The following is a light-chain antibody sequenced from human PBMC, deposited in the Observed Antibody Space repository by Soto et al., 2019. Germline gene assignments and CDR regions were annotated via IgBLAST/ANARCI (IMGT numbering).Light chain of an antibody. J-gene: IGKJ1*01. CDR1: QSISRL. V-gene: IGKV1-5*01. CDR3: QQYNSYPRT. CDR2: EAS. Sequence: DIQMTQSPSTLSASVGDRVTITCRASQSISRLLAWYQQKPGKVPKLLLYEASSLESGVPSRFSGSGSGTEFSLTISSLQPDDFATYYCQQYNSYPRTFGQGTK.